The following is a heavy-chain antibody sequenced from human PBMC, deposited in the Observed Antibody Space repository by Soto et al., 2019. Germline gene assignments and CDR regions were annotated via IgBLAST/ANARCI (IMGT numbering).Heavy chain of an antibody. J-gene: IGHJ6*02. D-gene: IGHD5-18*01. CDR3: AGEADTATYYYYGMDV. Sequence: QVQLVQSGAEVKKPGASVKVSCKASGYTFTGYYMHWVRQAPGQGLEWMGGINPNSGGTNYAQMFQGWVNMARDTSISTAYRELGRLSSDATGVYYCAGEADTATYYYYGMDVWGQGTTVTVSS. CDR2: INPNSGGT. CDR1: GYTFTGYY. V-gene: IGHV1-2*04.